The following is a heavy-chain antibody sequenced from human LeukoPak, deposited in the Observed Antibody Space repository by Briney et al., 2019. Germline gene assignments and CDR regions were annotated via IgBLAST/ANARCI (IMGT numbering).Heavy chain of an antibody. D-gene: IGHD3-22*01. V-gene: IGHV3-23*01. Sequence: GGSLRLSCAASGFTFSSYWMSWVRQAPGKGLEWVSAISGSAGSTYYADSVKGRFTISRDNSKNTLYLQMNSLRAEDTAVYYCARAAGGYYDSRGVPDDYWGQGTLVTVSS. CDR2: ISGSAGST. CDR3: ARAAGGYYDSRGVPDDY. J-gene: IGHJ4*02. CDR1: GFTFSSYW.